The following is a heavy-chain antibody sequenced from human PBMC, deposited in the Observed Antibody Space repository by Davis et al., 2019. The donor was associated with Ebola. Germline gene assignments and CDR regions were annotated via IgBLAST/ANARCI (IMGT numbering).Heavy chain of an antibody. CDR2: ISSSSSTI. CDR1: GFTFSSYS. J-gene: IGHJ6*03. D-gene: IGHD2-2*01. CDR3: ASYGPNLGYCSSTSCRGYYYYYMDV. Sequence: GESLKISCAASGFTFSSYSMNWVRQAPGKGLEWVSYISSSSSTIYYADSVKGRFTISRDNAKNSLYLQMNSLRDEDTAVYYCASYGPNLGYCSSTSCRGYYYYYMDVWGKGTTVTVSS. V-gene: IGHV3-48*02.